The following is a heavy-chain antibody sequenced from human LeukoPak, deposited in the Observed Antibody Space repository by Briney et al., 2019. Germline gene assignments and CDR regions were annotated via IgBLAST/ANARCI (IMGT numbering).Heavy chain of an antibody. D-gene: IGHD2-15*01. CDR3: ARENIVVVVAVDYYGMDV. V-gene: IGHV3-30-3*01. Sequence: GRSLRLSCAASGSTFSSYAMHWVRQAPGKGLEWVAVISYDGSNKYYADSVKGRFTISRDNSKNTLYLQMNSLRAEDTAVYYCARENIVVVVAVDYYGMDVWGQGTTVTVSS. CDR1: GSTFSSYA. J-gene: IGHJ6*02. CDR2: ISYDGSNK.